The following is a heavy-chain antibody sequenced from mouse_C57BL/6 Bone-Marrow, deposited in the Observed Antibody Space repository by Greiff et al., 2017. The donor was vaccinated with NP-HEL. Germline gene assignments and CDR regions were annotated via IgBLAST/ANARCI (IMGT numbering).Heavy chain of an antibody. CDR1: GYTFTNYW. D-gene: IGHD2-5*01. V-gene: IGHV1-63*01. Sequence: QVQLQQSGAELVRPGTSVKMSCKASGYTFTNYWIGWAKQRPGHGLEWIGDIYPGGGYTNSNEKFKGKATLTADKSSSTAYMQFSSLTSEDSAIYYRASSYYSNSAWFAYWGQGTLVTVSA. CDR2: IYPGGGYT. J-gene: IGHJ3*01. CDR3: ASSYYSNSAWFAY.